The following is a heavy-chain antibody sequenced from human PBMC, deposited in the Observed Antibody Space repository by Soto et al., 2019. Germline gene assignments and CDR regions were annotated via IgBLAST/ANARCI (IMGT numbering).Heavy chain of an antibody. D-gene: IGHD1-1*01. J-gene: IGHJ5*02. CDR2: IYYSGST. V-gene: IGHV4-59*08. CDR1: GGSISSYY. Sequence: QVQLQESGPGLVKPSETLSLTCTVSGGSISSYYWSWIRQPPGKGLEWIGYIYYSGSTNYNPSLKSRVTISVDTSKNQFALKLSSVTAADTAVYYCARHRGTGGLYWFDPWGQGTLVTVSS. CDR3: ARHRGTGGLYWFDP.